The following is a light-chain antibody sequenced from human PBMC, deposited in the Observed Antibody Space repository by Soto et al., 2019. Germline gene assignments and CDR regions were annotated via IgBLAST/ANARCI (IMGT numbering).Light chain of an antibody. J-gene: IGLJ2*01. CDR1: NIRSKS. CDR3: QVWDISSNHVV. V-gene: IGLV3-21*04. CDR2: YDS. Sequence: SYELTQPPSVSVASGKTARITCGGNNIRSKSVHWYQQKAGQAPILAMYYDSDRPSGIPERFSGSNSGNTATLTISTVEAGDEADYYCQVWDISSNHVVFGGGTKLAVL.